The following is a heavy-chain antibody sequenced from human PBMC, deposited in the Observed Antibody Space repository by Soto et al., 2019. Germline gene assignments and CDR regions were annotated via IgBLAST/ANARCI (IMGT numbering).Heavy chain of an antibody. J-gene: IGHJ4*02. CDR3: ARKRYRAGLGY. V-gene: IGHV4-34*01. D-gene: IGHD5-12*01. Sequence: PSETLSLTCAVYGGSFSGYYWSWIRQPPGKGLEWIGEINHSGSTNYNPSLKSRVTISVDTSKNQFSLKLSSVTAADTAVYYCARKRYRAGLGYWGQGTLVTVS. CDR1: GGSFSGYY. CDR2: INHSGST.